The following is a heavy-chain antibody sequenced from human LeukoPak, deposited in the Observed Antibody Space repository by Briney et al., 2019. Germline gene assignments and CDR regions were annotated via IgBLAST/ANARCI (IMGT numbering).Heavy chain of an antibody. J-gene: IGHJ4*02. Sequence: GGSLRLSCAASGFTFSSYAMTWVRQAPGKGLEWVSSISGSGVSTYYADSVKGRFTISRDIYKNTLYLQMNSLRVEDTAVYYCAKDLSIAMVEDYWGQGTLVTVSS. V-gene: IGHV3-23*01. CDR1: GFTFSSYA. CDR2: ISGSGVST. D-gene: IGHD5-18*01. CDR3: AKDLSIAMVEDY.